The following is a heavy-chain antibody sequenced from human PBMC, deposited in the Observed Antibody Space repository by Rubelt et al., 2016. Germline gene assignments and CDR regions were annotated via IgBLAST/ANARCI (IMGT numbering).Heavy chain of an antibody. CDR3: ARGRDLFDY. Sequence: QVQLQESGPGLVKPSETLSLTCTVSGGSISSYYWSWIRQPPGKGLEWIGYIYYSGGTKYDPSLKSRATISVDTPKNQLSLKLNSVTAADTAVYYCARGRDLFDYWGQGILVTVSS. CDR1: GGSISSYY. V-gene: IGHV4-59*01. CDR2: IYYSGGT. J-gene: IGHJ4*02.